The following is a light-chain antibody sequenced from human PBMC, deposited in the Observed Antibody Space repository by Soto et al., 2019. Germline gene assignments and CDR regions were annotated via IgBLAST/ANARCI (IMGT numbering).Light chain of an antibody. CDR1: QSVSNNY. CDR3: QQYGSSPLT. Sequence: EIVLTQSPGTLSLSPGEGATLSCRASQSVSNNYLAWYQQKPGQAPRLLIYDASSRASGIPDWFSGSASGTDFTLTVRRLEPEDFAVYYCQQYGSSPLTFGRGTKVEIK. CDR2: DAS. V-gene: IGKV3-20*01. J-gene: IGKJ4*01.